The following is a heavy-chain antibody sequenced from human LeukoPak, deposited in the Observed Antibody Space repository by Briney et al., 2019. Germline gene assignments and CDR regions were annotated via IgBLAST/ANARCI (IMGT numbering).Heavy chain of an antibody. CDR2: IYYSGST. J-gene: IGHJ4*02. Sequence: SQTLSLTCTVSGGSISSGDYYWSWIRQPPGKGLEWIGYIYYSGSTYYNPSLKSRVTISVDTSKNQFSLKLSSVTAADTAVYYCARHTRWYMDYFDYWGQGTLVTVSS. D-gene: IGHD6-13*01. CDR3: ARHTRWYMDYFDY. V-gene: IGHV4-30-4*08. CDR1: GGSISSGDYY.